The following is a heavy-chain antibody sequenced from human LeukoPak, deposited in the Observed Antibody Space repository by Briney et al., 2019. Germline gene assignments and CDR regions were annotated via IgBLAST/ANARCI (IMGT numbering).Heavy chain of an antibody. CDR2: MNSNSGNT. CDR1: GYTFTSYD. J-gene: IGHJ6*03. CDR3: ARGGTIFGFYYYMDV. D-gene: IGHD3-3*01. Sequence: ASVKVSCKASGYTFTSYDINWVRQATGQGLEWMGWMNSNSGNTGYAQKFQGRVTMTRNTSISTAYMELSSLRSEDTAVYYCARGGTIFGFYYYMDVWGKGTTVTVSS. V-gene: IGHV1-8*01.